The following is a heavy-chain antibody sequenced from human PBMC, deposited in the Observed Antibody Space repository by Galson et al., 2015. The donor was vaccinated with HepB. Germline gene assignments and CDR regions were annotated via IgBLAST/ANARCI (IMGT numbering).Heavy chain of an antibody. V-gene: IGHV3-48*03. CDR1: GFTFSSYE. J-gene: IGHJ4*02. CDR2: ISSSGSTI. Sequence: SLRLSCAASGFTFSSYEMNWVRQAPGKGLEWVSYISSSGSTIYYADSVKGRFTISRDNAKNSLYLQMNSLRAEDTAVYYCARDRSVDTAMVTHFDYWGQGTLVTVSS. CDR3: ARDRSVDTAMVTHFDY. D-gene: IGHD5-18*01.